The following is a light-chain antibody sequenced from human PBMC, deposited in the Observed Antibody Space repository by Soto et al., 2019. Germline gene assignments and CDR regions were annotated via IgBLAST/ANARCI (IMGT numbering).Light chain of an antibody. CDR1: QSVAGW. CDR3: QQYETYSGT. Sequence: DIQMTQSPSTRSASVGETVTITCRASQSVAGWLAWYQQKPGKAPTLLIYDASALPRGVPSRFSGSGSGTEFTLTISSLQPDDFATYYCQQYETYSGTFGQGTKVDIK. CDR2: DAS. V-gene: IGKV1-5*01. J-gene: IGKJ1*01.